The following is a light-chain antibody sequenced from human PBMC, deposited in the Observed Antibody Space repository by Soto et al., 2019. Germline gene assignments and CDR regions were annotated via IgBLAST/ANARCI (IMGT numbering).Light chain of an antibody. Sequence: QSVLTQPASVSGSPGQSITISCTGTSSDDGGYTYVSWYQQHPGKAPKFMIYDVSNRPSGVSNRFSGSKSGNTASLTISGLQAEDEADYYCSSDTTSNTRQIVFGTGTKVTVL. V-gene: IGLV2-14*01. CDR3: SSDTTSNTRQIV. CDR2: DVS. J-gene: IGLJ1*01. CDR1: SSDDGGYTY.